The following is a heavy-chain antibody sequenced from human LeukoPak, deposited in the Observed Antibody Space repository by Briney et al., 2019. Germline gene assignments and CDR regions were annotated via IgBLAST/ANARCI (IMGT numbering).Heavy chain of an antibody. D-gene: IGHD4-23*01. CDR3: ARNSRVASTSGLNY. CDR1: GGTFSSYP. J-gene: IGHJ4*02. CDR2: ITPIFGAA. V-gene: IGHV1-69*13. Sequence: SVKVSCKASGGTFSSYPFTWVRQAPGQGLEWMGEITPIFGAANYAQTFQGRVTITADESTSIVFMELSSLRSDDTAFYYCARNSRVASTSGLNYWGQGTLVTVSS.